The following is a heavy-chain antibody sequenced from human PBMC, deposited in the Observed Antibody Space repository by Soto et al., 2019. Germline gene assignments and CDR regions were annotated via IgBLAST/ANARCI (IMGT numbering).Heavy chain of an antibody. J-gene: IGHJ4*02. V-gene: IGHV2-5*01. CDR3: ARATDCSGGSCYSRGFDY. CDR2: IYWNDDK. D-gene: IGHD2-15*01. Sequence: QITLKESGPTLVKPTQTLTLTCTFSGFSLSTSGVGVGWISQPPGKALEWLALIYWNDDKRYRPSLKSRLNIHKDNSKNQVVLTMTNMDPVDTATYYCARATDCSGGSCYSRGFDYWGQGTLVTVSS. CDR1: GFSLSTSGVG.